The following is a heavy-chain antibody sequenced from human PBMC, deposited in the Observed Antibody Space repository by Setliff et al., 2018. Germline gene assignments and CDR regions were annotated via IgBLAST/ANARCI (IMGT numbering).Heavy chain of an antibody. D-gene: IGHD3-10*01. J-gene: IGHJ6*04. Sequence: GASVKVSCKASGYTLTNYYMHWVRQAPGQGLEWMGWINPRTGVTNYAQKFQGRVTMTRDTSITTVYMDLSSLESDDTAVYYCARGTDYHGSGSYWAKDVWGKGTTVTVSS. CDR1: GYTLTNYY. CDR2: INPRTGVT. CDR3: ARGTDYHGSGSYWAKDV. V-gene: IGHV1-2*02.